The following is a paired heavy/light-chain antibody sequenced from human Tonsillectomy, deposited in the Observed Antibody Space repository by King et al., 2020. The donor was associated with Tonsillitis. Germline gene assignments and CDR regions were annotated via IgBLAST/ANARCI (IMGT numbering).Heavy chain of an antibody. V-gene: IGHV3-23*01. Sequence: EVQLIQSGGGWVQPGGSLRLSCATSGFTFHNFAMSWVRQTPGKGLEWVSAITGSASHTYYADFVKGRFTISRDMSTKMLFLQMNSLRAEDTAVYYCAKDLTYFDTTRLYDYWGRGTLVTVSS. D-gene: IGHD1-26*01. CDR2: ITGSASHT. CDR1: GFTFHNFA. CDR3: AKDLTYFDTTRLYDY. J-gene: IGHJ4*02.
Light chain of an antibody. CDR3: GAWDYDLSAGV. CDR1: YSNIARSY. Sequence: QSVLTQPPSVSEAPGQKVTISCSGTYSNIARSYVSWFQHLPGTAPRLLIYENNKRPSGIPDRFSGSKSGTSATLAITGLQTGDEADYFCGAWDYDLSAGVFGGGTKLTVL. CDR2: ENN. V-gene: IGLV1-51*02. J-gene: IGLJ2*01.